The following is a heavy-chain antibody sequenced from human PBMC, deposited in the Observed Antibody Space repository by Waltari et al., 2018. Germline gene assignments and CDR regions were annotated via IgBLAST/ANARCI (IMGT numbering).Heavy chain of an antibody. J-gene: IGHJ4*02. CDR2: INHSGST. Sequence: QVQLQQWGAGLLKPSETLSLTCAVHCGSFSGHYWSWIRQAPGKGLEWIGEINHSGSTNYNPSLKSRVTISVDTSKNQFSLKLSSVTAADTAVYYCARGTAYVYWGQGTLVTVSS. CDR3: ARGTAYVY. V-gene: IGHV4-34*01. CDR1: CGSFSGHY. D-gene: IGHD3-16*01.